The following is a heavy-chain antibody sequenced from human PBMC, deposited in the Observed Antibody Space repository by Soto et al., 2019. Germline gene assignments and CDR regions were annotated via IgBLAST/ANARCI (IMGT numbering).Heavy chain of an antibody. J-gene: IGHJ5*02. D-gene: IGHD1-26*01. V-gene: IGHV1-2*02. CDR2: INPNSGGT. CDR1: GYTCPSYC. CDR3: ARDPIVGAMGNWFDP. Sequence: SVKVSCKDSGYTCPSYCISWVRQAPGQVREWMGWINPNSGGTNYAQRFQGRGTMTRDTSISTPYMELSRLRSDDTAVYYCARDPIVGAMGNWFDPWGQGTLVTVSS.